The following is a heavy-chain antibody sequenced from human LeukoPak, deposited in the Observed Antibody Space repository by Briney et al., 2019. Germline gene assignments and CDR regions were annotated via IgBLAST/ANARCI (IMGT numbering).Heavy chain of an antibody. J-gene: IGHJ4*02. V-gene: IGHV4-39*01. CDR2: IYYSGNT. Sequence: SETLSLTCTVSGVSISSSNSYWSWIRQPPGKGLEWIGSIYYSGNTYYNASLKSQVSISIDTSKNQFSLRLTSVTAADAAVYYCARQTGSGLFILPGGQGTLVTVSS. D-gene: IGHD3/OR15-3a*01. CDR3: ARQTGSGLFILP. CDR1: GVSISSSNSY.